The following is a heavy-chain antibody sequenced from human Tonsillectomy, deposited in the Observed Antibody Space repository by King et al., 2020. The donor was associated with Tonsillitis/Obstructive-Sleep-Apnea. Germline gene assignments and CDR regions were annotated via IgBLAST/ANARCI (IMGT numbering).Heavy chain of an antibody. Sequence: VQLVESGGGVVQPGRSLRLSCAASGFTFSSYGMHWVRQAPGKGLEWVAVICYDGSNKYYADSVKGRFTISRDNSKNTLYLQMNSLRAEDTAVYYCARDGTWFGELFSTLDYWGQGTLVTVSS. J-gene: IGHJ4*02. V-gene: IGHV3-33*01. CDR3: ARDGTWFGELFSTLDY. CDR1: GFTFSSYG. CDR2: ICYDGSNK. D-gene: IGHD3-10*01.